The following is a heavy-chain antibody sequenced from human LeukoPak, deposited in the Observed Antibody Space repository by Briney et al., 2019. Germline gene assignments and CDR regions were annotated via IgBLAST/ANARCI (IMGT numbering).Heavy chain of an antibody. CDR3: AKSYYYGSGSPSLDY. Sequence: GGSLRLSCAASGLTFSNYAMSWVRQAPGKGLEWLSAISDSGGSTYYADSVKGRFTISRDNSKNTLYLQMNSLRVEDTAVYYCAKSYYYGSGSPSLDYWGQGTLVTVSS. CDR2: ISDSGGST. D-gene: IGHD3-10*01. CDR1: GLTFSNYA. V-gene: IGHV3-23*01. J-gene: IGHJ4*02.